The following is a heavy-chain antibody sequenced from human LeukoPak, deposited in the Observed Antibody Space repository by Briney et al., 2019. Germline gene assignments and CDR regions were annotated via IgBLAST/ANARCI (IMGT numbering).Heavy chain of an antibody. CDR1: GYTFTGYY. D-gene: IGHD3-9*01. V-gene: IGHV1-2*02. J-gene: IGHJ4*02. CDR2: INPNSGGT. CDR3: ARAQYFDWLSVY. Sequence: GASVKVSCKASGYTFTGYYIHWVRQAPGQGLEWMGWINPNSGGTDYAQKFQGRVTMTRDTSISTAYMERSRLSSDDTAVYYCARAQYFDWLSVYWGQGTLVTVSS.